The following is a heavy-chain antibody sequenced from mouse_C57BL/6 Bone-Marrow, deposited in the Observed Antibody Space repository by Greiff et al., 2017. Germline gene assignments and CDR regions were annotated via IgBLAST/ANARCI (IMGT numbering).Heavy chain of an antibody. CDR2: IDPSDSYT. Sequence: QVQLQQPGAELVRPGTSVKLSCKASGYTFTSYWMRWVKQRPGQGLEWIGVIDPSDSYTNYNQKFKGKATLTVDTSSSTAYMQLSSLTSEDSAVYYCARSGYYGSSFFDYWGQGTTLTVSS. V-gene: IGHV1-59*01. J-gene: IGHJ2*01. CDR1: GYTFTSYW. CDR3: ARSGYYGSSFFDY. D-gene: IGHD1-1*01.